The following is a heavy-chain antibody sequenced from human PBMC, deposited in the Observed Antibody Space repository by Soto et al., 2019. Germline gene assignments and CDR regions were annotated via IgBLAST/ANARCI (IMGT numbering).Heavy chain of an antibody. CDR2: ISYDGSNK. D-gene: IGHD5-18*01. Sequence: GGSLRLSCAASGFNFSSYGMHWVRQAPGKGLEWVAVISYDGSNKYYADSVKGRFTISRDNSKNTLYLQMNSLRAEDTAVYYCAKVDTAMVYYYGMDVWGQGTTVTVSS. V-gene: IGHV3-30*18. CDR3: AKVDTAMVYYYGMDV. CDR1: GFNFSSYG. J-gene: IGHJ6*02.